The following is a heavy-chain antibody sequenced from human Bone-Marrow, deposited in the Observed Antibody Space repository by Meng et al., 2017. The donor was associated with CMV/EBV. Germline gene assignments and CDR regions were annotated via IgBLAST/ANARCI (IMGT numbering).Heavy chain of an antibody. CDR3: ARDLTFRGFDP. J-gene: IGHJ5*02. CDR1: GFTFSSYS. CDR2: ISSSSSYI. Sequence: GGSLRLSCAASGFTFSSYSMNWVRQAPGKGLEWVSSISSSSSYIYYADSVKGRFTISRDNAKNSLYLQMNSLRAEDTAVYYCARDLTFRGFDPWGQGALVTVSS. V-gene: IGHV3-21*01. D-gene: IGHD3-16*01.